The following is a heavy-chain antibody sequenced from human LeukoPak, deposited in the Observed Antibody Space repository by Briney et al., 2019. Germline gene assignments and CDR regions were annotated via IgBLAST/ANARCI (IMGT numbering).Heavy chain of an antibody. CDR2: ISGRGGSP. CDR3: AKQSGYNSVAFDI. Sequence: GGSLRLSCAASGFTFSSYCMSWVRQPPGKGLEWVSSISGRGGSPYYADSVKDPFTHSRDNSKTTLYLQMSSLRAEDTAVYYCAKQSGYNSVAFDIWRQGTMVTVSS. V-gene: IGHV3-23*01. D-gene: IGHD5-24*01. J-gene: IGHJ3*02. CDR1: GFTFSSYC.